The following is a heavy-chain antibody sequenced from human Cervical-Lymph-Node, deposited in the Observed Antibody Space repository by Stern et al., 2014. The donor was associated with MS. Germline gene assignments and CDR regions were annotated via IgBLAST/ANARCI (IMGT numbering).Heavy chain of an antibody. D-gene: IGHD2-21*02. Sequence: QVQLVQSGGGVVQPGRSLRLSCAASGFTFSSYGMHWVRQAPGKGLEWVAVISYDGSYKYYADSVKGRFTISRDNSKNTLYLQMNSLRAEDTAVYYCAKVHCPGDSCTSWNWFDPWGQGTLVTVSS. J-gene: IGHJ5*02. CDR3: AKVHCPGDSCTSWNWFDP. CDR2: ISYDGSYK. CDR1: GFTFSSYG. V-gene: IGHV3-30*18.